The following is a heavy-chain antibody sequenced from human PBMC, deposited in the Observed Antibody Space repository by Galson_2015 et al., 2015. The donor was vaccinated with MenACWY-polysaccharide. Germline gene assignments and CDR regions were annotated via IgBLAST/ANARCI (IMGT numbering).Heavy chain of an antibody. D-gene: IGHD1-26*01. CDR3: ARDRGGSYSLFDY. CDR2: IYSGGST. Sequence: SLRLSCAASGFTVSSNYMSWVRQAPGKGLEWVSVIYSGGSTYYADSVKGRFTISRDNSKNTLYLQMNSLRAEDTAVYYCARDRGGSYSLFDYWGQGTLVTVSS. V-gene: IGHV3-53*01. J-gene: IGHJ4*02. CDR1: GFTVSSNY.